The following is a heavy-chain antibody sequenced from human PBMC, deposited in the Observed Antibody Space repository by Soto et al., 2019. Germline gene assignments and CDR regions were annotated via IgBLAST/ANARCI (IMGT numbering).Heavy chain of an antibody. Sequence: GGSLRLSCAASGFTFSSYAMSWVRQAPGKGLEWVSAIGGSGGSTYYADSVKGRFTISRDNSKNTLYLQMNSLRAEDTAVYYCAKDQYYYDSSGYSDYWGQGTLVTVSS. J-gene: IGHJ4*02. CDR2: IGGSGGST. CDR1: GFTFSSYA. D-gene: IGHD3-22*01. V-gene: IGHV3-23*01. CDR3: AKDQYYYDSSGYSDY.